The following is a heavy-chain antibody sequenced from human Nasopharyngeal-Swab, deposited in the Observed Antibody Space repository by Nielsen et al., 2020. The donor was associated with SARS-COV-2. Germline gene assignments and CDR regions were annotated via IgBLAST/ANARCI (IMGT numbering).Heavy chain of an antibody. CDR3: ARAYSSSWYPGYYYYGMDV. V-gene: IGHV4-59*01. CDR2: IYYSGST. D-gene: IGHD6-13*01. Sequence: SEILSLTCTVSGGSISSYYWSWIRQPPGKGLEWIGYIYYSGSTNYNPSLKSRVTISVDTSKNQFSLKLSSVTAADTAVYYCARAYSSSWYPGYYYYGMDVWGQGTTVTVSS. J-gene: IGHJ6*02. CDR1: GGSISSYY.